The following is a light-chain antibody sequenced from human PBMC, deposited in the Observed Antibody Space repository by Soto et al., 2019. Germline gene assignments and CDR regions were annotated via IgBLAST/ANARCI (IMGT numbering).Light chain of an antibody. Sequence: DIQMTQSPSSLSASVGDRVTITCQASHDISNYLNWYQQKPGKAPKLLIYEASTVQTGVPSRFIGSGYGTDFTLTISSLQPEDMATYYCQHYDNLLTFGGGTKVEIK. CDR1: HDISNY. CDR2: EAS. V-gene: IGKV1-33*01. CDR3: QHYDNLLT. J-gene: IGKJ4*01.